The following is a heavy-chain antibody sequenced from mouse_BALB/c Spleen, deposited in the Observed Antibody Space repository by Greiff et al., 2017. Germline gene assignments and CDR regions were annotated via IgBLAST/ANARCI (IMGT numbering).Heavy chain of an antibody. CDR3: ARALYGNYAWFAY. CDR2: ISDGGSYT. CDR1: GFTFSSYA. Sequence: EVQGVESGGGLVKPGGSLKLSCAASGFTFSSYAMSWVRQTPEKRLEWVATISDGGSYTYYPDSVKGRFTISRDNAKNNLYLQMSSLKSEDTAMYYCARALYGNYAWFAYWGQGTLVTVSA. D-gene: IGHD2-1*01. V-gene: IGHV5-4*01. J-gene: IGHJ3*01.